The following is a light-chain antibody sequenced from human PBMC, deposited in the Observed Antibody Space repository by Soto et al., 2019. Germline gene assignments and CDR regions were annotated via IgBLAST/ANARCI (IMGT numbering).Light chain of an antibody. CDR1: QTISSW. CDR2: KAS. CDR3: QHYNSYSEA. Sequence: EIHGSHSPSTLAGSVGDRVSITCRASQTISSWLAWYQQKPGKAPKLLIYKASTLKSGVPSRFSGSGSGTEFTLTISSLQPDDFATYYSQHYNSYSEAFGQGTKWIS. J-gene: IGKJ1*01. V-gene: IGKV1-5*03.